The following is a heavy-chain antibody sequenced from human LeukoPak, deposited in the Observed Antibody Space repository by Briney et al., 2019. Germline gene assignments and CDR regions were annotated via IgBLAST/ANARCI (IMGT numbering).Heavy chain of an antibody. Sequence: SETLSLTCTVSGGSISSGGYYWSWIRQHPGKGLEWIGYIYYSGSTYYNPSLKSRVTISVDRSKNQFSLKLSSVTAADTAVYYCARASLTITGFDYWGQGTLVTVSS. D-gene: IGHD1-14*01. CDR1: GGSISSGGYY. V-gene: IGHV4-31*03. CDR3: ARASLTITGFDY. CDR2: IYYSGST. J-gene: IGHJ4*02.